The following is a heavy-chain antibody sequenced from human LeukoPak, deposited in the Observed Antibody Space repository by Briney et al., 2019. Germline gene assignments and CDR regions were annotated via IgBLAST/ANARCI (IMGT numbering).Heavy chain of an antibody. CDR1: GGSISSYY. J-gene: IGHJ4*02. Sequence: PSETLSLTCTVSGGSISSYYWSWLRQPPGKGLEWIGYIYYSGSTNYNPSLKSRVTISVDTSKNQFSLKLSSVTAADTAVYYCARASYDSTYFDYWGQGTLVTVSS. CDR2: IYYSGST. CDR3: ARASYDSTYFDY. D-gene: IGHD3-22*01. V-gene: IGHV4-59*01.